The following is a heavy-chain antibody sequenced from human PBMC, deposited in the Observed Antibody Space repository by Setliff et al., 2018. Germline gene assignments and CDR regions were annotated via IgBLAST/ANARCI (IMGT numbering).Heavy chain of an antibody. CDR2: IYHSGST. CDR1: GYSISSGYY. V-gene: IGHV4-38-2*01. D-gene: IGHD5-18*01. J-gene: IGHJ3*02. Sequence: PSETLSLTCAVSGYSISSGYYWGWIRQPPGKGLEWIGSIYHSGSTYYNPSLKSRVTMSVDTSKNQFSLKLSSVTAADTAVYYCARVPRFTDTRNAFDIWGQGTMVTVSS. CDR3: ARVPRFTDTRNAFDI.